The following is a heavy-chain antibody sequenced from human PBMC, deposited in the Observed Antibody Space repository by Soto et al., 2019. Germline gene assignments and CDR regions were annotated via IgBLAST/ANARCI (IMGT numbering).Heavy chain of an antibody. Sequence: ASVKVSCKASGYTFTSYGISWVRQAPGQGLEWMGWISAYNGNTNYVQKLQDRVTMTTDTSTSTAYMELRSLRSDDTAVYYCARDLSGAAAAGFSYYGMDVWGQGTAVTVSS. CDR3: ARDLSGAAAAGFSYYGMDV. D-gene: IGHD6-13*01. CDR2: ISAYNGNT. J-gene: IGHJ6*02. CDR1: GYTFTSYG. V-gene: IGHV1-18*01.